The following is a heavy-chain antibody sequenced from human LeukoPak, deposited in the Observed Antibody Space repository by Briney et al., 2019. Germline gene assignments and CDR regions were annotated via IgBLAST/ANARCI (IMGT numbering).Heavy chain of an antibody. Sequence: ASVKLSCKASGYTFTSYYMHWVRQAPVPGLELKGIINPSGGSTSYAQKYQGRVTMTRETSTSTIYMELSSLRSEDTAEYYLSRGCYDILTGYCFDYWGQGTLVTVSS. V-gene: IGHV1-46*03. J-gene: IGHJ4*02. CDR3: SRGCYDILTGYCFDY. CDR1: GYTFTSYY. D-gene: IGHD3-9*01. CDR2: INPSGGST.